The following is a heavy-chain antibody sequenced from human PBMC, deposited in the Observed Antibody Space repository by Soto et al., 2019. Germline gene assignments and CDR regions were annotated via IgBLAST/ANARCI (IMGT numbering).Heavy chain of an antibody. J-gene: IGHJ6*02. CDR3: AKESLDLDHYYDSSAPRPYYYYYYGMDV. CDR1: GFTFSGYG. Sequence: GGSQRLSYAASGFTFSGYGMHWVRQAPGKGLEWVAVISYDGSNKYYADSVKGRFTISRDNSKNTLYLQMNSLRAEDTAVYYCAKESLDLDHYYDSSAPRPYYYYYYGMDVWGQGTTVTVSS. CDR2: ISYDGSNK. V-gene: IGHV3-30*18. D-gene: IGHD3-22*01.